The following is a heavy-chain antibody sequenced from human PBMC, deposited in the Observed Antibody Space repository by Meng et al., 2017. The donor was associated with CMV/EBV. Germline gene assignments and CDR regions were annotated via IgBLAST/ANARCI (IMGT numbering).Heavy chain of an antibody. CDR1: GYTFTGYY. CDR3: ARDVGGTITIFGVVIMGAFDI. D-gene: IGHD3-3*01. V-gene: IGHV1-2*02. J-gene: IGHJ3*02. CDR2: INPNSGGT. Sequence: ASVKVSCKASGYTFTGYYMHWVRQAPGQGREWMGWINPNSGGTNYAQKFQGRVTMTRDTSISTAYMELSRLRSDDTAVYYCARDVGGTITIFGVVIMGAFDIWGQGTMVTVSS.